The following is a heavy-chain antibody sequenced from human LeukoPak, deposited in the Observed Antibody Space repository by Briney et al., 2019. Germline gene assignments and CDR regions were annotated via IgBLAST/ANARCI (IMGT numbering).Heavy chain of an antibody. CDR3: TTGAGDGGSYGIDY. V-gene: IGHV3-15*01. CDR2: IKRKTGGGTA. J-gene: IGHJ4*02. D-gene: IGHD1-26*01. CDR1: GFTFNNAW. Sequence: GGSLRLSCAASGFTFNNAWMNWVRQAPGKGLEWVGRIKRKTGGGTADYAAPVKGRFIISRDDSKNTLYLQMNSLKTEDTAVYYCTTGAGDGGSYGIDYWGQGTLVTVSS.